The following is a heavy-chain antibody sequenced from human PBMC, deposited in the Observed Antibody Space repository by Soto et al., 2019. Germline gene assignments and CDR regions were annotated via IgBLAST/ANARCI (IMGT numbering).Heavy chain of an antibody. CDR1: GYSFTSYW. D-gene: IGHD1-26*01. CDR3: ARSGRDSASLFDP. CDR2: IDPSDSYT. J-gene: IGHJ5*02. Sequence: PGESLKISCKGSGYSFTSYWISWVRQMPGKGLEWMGRIDPSDSYTNYSPSFQGHVTISADKSISTAYLQWSSLKASDTAMYYCARSGRDSASLFDPWGQGTLVTVSS. V-gene: IGHV5-10-1*01.